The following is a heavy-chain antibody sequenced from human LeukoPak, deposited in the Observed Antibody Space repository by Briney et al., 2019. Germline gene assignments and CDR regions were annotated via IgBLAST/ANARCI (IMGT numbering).Heavy chain of an antibody. CDR1: GFTVSSNY. CDR2: MNTDGSST. J-gene: IGHJ4*02. CDR3: ARGRFGDYS. V-gene: IGHV3-74*01. D-gene: IGHD4-17*01. Sequence: GGSLRLSCAASGFTVSSNYMSWVRQAPGKGLVWVSRMNTDGSSTTYADSVKSRFTISRDNAKSTLYLQMNSLGAEDTAVYYCARGRFGDYSWGQGTLVTVSS.